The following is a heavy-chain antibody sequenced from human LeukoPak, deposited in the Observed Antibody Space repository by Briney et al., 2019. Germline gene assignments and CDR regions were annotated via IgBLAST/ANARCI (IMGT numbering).Heavy chain of an antibody. Sequence: ASVKVACKSSAPSFAGHFIHWVRQAPGQGLEWMGWINPNSRDSRYADTFHGRVAITRDTSINTAYMELSSLTSDDTAVYFCGRGRQVELRCDSWGQGSLLTVSS. CDR3: GRGRQVELRCDS. CDR1: APSFAGHF. CDR2: INPNSRDS. V-gene: IGHV1-2*02. D-gene: IGHD1-7*01. J-gene: IGHJ5*01.